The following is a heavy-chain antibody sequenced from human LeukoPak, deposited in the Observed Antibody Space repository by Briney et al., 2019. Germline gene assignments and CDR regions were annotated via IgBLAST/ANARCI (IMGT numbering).Heavy chain of an antibody. J-gene: IGHJ3*02. Sequence: GGSLRLSCAASGFTFSSYSMNWVRQAPGKGLEWVSYISGSSSTIYFADSVKGRFTISRDNAKNSLYLQMNSLRVEDTAVYYCARDTDDFQGLDIWGQGTVVTVSS. CDR3: ARDTDDFQGLDI. D-gene: IGHD3-3*01. CDR2: ISGSSSTI. CDR1: GFTFSSYS. V-gene: IGHV3-48*01.